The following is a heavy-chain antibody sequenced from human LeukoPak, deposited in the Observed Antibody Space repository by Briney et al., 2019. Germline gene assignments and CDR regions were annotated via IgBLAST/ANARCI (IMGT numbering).Heavy chain of an antibody. CDR2: ISAYNGNT. V-gene: IGHV1-18*01. J-gene: IGHJ4*02. CDR3: ARDRSPLDDDILTGYFGY. D-gene: IGHD3-9*01. CDR1: GYTFTSYG. Sequence: ASVKVSCKASGYTFTSYGISWVRQAPGQGLEWMGWISAYNGNTNYVQKLQGRVTMTTDTSTSTAYMEMRSLRSDDTAVYYCARDRSPLDDDILTGYFGYWGQGTLVTVSS.